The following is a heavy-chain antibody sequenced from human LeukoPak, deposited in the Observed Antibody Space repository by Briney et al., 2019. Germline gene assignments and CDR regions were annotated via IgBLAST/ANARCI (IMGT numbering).Heavy chain of an antibody. J-gene: IGHJ4*02. Sequence: SETLSLTCTVSGGSISSYYWSWIRQPPGKGLEWIGYIYYSGSTNYNPSLKSRVTISVDTSKNQFSLKLSSVTAADTAVYYCARRSGYGSYFDYWGQGTLVTVSS. CDR1: GGSISSYY. CDR2: IYYSGST. CDR3: ARRSGYGSYFDY. D-gene: IGHD5-12*01. V-gene: IGHV4-59*01.